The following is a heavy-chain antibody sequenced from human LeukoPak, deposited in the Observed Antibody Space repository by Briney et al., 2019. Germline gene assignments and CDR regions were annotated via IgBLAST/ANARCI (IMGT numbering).Heavy chain of an antibody. Sequence: GGSLRLSCAASGFTISDHHIDWVRQAPGKGLEWVGRSRTRSKPNSCTTEFAASFEGRFILSRDESKNTLHLQMCSLNPEDTAVYFCVRVVTTVSGWYHFDYWGQGTLVAVSS. D-gene: IGHD6-13*01. CDR1: GFTISDHH. CDR3: VRVVTTVSGWYHFDY. CDR2: TRSKPNSCTT. J-gene: IGHJ4*02. V-gene: IGHV3-72*01.